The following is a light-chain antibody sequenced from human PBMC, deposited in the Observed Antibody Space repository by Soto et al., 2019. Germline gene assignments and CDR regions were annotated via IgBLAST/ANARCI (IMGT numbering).Light chain of an antibody. CDR1: QSVSNNY. V-gene: IGKV3-20*01. J-gene: IGKJ1*01. Sequence: EIVLTQSPGTLSLSPGERATLSCRASQSVSNNYLAWYQQKPGQAPRLLIYGASNRATGIPDRFSGSGSGIDFTLTISRLQPGDFAVDCCQEYGSAVTCGQGTKVVIK. CDR3: QEYGSAVT. CDR2: GAS.